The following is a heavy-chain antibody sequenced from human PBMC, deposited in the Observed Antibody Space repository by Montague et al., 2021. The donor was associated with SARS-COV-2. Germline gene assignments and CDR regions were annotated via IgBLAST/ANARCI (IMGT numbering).Heavy chain of an antibody. CDR3: ARASFYYGSGSHYNRWFDS. D-gene: IGHD3-10*01. V-gene: IGHV4-39*07. CDR1: GGSITYSSYY. Sequence: SETLSLTCTMSGGSITYSSYYWGWIRLPPGKGLEWIGCIYYSGNAYYNASLKSRVTMSLDMSKNQLSLSLKSTTAADTAVFFCARASFYYGSGSHYNRWFDSWGQGTVVTVSS. J-gene: IGHJ5*01. CDR2: IYYSGNA.